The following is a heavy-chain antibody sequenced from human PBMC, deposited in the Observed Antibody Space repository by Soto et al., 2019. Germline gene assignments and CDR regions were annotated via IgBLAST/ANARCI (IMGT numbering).Heavy chain of an antibody. CDR1: GFTFSGSW. CDR2: INGDGSGT. Sequence: EVQLVESGGGLVQPGGSLRLSCAASGFTFSGSWMHWVRQAPGKGLVWVSRINGDGSGTSYADFMKGRFTMSRDDAKSTLLLQMNGLRAEDTAVYYCARVIFGSGTANDYWGQGTLVTVSS. V-gene: IGHV3-74*01. J-gene: IGHJ4*02. D-gene: IGHD3-10*01. CDR3: ARVIFGSGTANDY.